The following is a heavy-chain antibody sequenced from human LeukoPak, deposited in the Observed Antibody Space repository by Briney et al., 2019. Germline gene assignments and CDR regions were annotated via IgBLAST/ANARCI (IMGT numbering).Heavy chain of an antibody. J-gene: IGHJ4*02. CDR2: IYPGDSDT. D-gene: IGHD2-2*02. V-gene: IGHV5-51*01. CDR3: ASQGGYCSSTSCYTGFDY. Sequence: GESLKISCKGSGYIFTSYWIGWVRQVPGKGLEWMGIIYPGDSDTRYSPSFQGQVTISADKSISTAYLQWSSLKASDTAMYYCASQGGYCSSTSCYTGFDYWGQGTLVTVSS. CDR1: GYIFTSYW.